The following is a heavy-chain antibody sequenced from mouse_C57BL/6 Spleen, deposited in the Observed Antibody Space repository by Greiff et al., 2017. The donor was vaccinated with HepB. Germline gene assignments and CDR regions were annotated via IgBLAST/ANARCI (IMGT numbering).Heavy chain of an antibody. Sequence: QVQLQQSGPGLVQPSQRLSITCTVSGFSLTSYGVHWVRQSPGKGLEWLGVIWSGGSTDYKAAFISRLSISKDNSKSQVFFKMNSLQADDTAIYYCARRDYDGYYGFAYWGQGTLVTVSA. D-gene: IGHD2-3*01. CDR3: ARRDYDGYYGFAY. CDR2: IWSGGST. V-gene: IGHV2-2*01. CDR1: GFSLTSYG. J-gene: IGHJ3*01.